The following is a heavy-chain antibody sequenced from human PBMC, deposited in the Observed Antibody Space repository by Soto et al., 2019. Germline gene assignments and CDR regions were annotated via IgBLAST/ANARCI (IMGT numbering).Heavy chain of an antibody. V-gene: IGHV4-39*07. CDR1: GGSISSRSYY. J-gene: IGHJ4*02. CDR3: ARGRTRRTLVVAAMKSGSFGY. D-gene: IGHD2-15*01. Sequence: SETLSLTCTVSGGSISSRSYYWGWIRQTPGKGLEWIGNINYSGSTNYNPSLKSRVTISVDTSKNQFSLKLSSVTAADTAVYYCARGRTRRTLVVAAMKSGSFGYWGQGTLVTVSS. CDR2: INYSGST.